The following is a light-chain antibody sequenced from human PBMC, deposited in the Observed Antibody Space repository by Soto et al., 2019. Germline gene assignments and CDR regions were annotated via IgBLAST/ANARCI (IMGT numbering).Light chain of an antibody. CDR2: SAS. Sequence: DIQMTQSPSSVSGSVGDRVTITCRASQGINNWVAWYQQQPGKAPKLLMSSASTLQSGVPSRFSGGGSGTRFTLIISSLQPEHFATYYCQQTNTFLPLTFGGGTKVDLK. J-gene: IGKJ4*01. V-gene: IGKV1-12*01. CDR1: QGINNW. CDR3: QQTNTFLPLT.